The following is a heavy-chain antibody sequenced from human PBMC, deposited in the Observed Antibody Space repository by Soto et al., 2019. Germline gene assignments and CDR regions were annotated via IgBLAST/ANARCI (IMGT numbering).Heavy chain of an antibody. Sequence: QVQLVQSGAEVKKPGSSVKVSCRASGGTFIRDIVTWVRQAPGQGLEWMGGITPIFSTTNYAQKFRGRVTTTAGKSTNTAYMELSSLTSEDTAVYHCARGGGSGTYNAAYFDFWGQGTLVTVSS. D-gene: IGHD3-10*01. CDR1: GGTFIRDI. CDR2: ITPIFSTT. CDR3: ARGGGSGTYNAAYFDF. J-gene: IGHJ4*02. V-gene: IGHV1-69*06.